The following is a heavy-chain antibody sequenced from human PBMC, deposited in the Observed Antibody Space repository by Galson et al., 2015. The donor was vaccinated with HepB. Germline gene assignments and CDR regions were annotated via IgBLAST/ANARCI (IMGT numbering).Heavy chain of an antibody. CDR2: ISSSGTQI. CDR3: ARQTISCHDY. Sequence: SLRLSCAASGFTFSSYSVNWVRQAPGKGLEWVSSISSSGTQIDYADSVRGRFTISRDNAKNSVFLQINSLRAEDTAVYYCARQTISCHDYWGQGTLVTVSS. CDR1: GFTFSSYS. J-gene: IGHJ4*02. V-gene: IGHV3-21*04. D-gene: IGHD2-2*01.